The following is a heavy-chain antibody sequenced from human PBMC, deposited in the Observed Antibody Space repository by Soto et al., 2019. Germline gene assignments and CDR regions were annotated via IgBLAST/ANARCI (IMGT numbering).Heavy chain of an antibody. V-gene: IGHV1-46*01. J-gene: IGHJ6*02. D-gene: IGHD2-2*01. Sequence: ASVKVSCKASGYTFTSYYMHWVRQAPGQGLEWMGIINPSGGSTSYAQKFQGRVTMTRDTSTSTVYMELSSLRSEDTAVYYCARGGPYCSSTSCHESTYNYYGMDVWGQGTTVTVSS. CDR1: GYTFTSYY. CDR2: INPSGGST. CDR3: ARGGPYCSSTSCHESTYNYYGMDV.